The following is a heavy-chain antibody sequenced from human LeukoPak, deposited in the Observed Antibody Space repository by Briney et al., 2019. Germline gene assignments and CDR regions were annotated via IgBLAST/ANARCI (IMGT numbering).Heavy chain of an antibody. CDR3: ARAYYDYVWGSYLNDAFDI. CDR1: GGTFSSYA. CDR2: IIPIFGTA. Sequence: SVEVSCKASGGTFSSYAISWVRQAPGQGLEWMGGIIPIFGTANYAQKFQGRVTITADKSTSTAYMELSSLRSEDTAVYYCARAYYDYVWGSYLNDAFDIWGQGTMVTVSS. D-gene: IGHD3-16*02. J-gene: IGHJ3*02. V-gene: IGHV1-69*06.